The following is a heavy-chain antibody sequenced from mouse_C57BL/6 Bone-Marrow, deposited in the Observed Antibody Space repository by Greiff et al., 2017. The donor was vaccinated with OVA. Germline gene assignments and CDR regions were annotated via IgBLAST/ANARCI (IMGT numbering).Heavy chain of an antibody. J-gene: IGHJ4*01. CDR2: IYPGSGNT. Sequence: VQRVESGPELVKPGASVKISCKASGYSFTSYYIHWVKQRPGQGLEWIGWIYPGSGNTKYNEKFKGKATLTADTSSSTAYMQLSSLTSEDSAVYYCARWLLDYWGQGTSVTVSS. V-gene: IGHV1-66*01. CDR1: GYSFTSYY. D-gene: IGHD2-3*01. CDR3: ARWLLDY.